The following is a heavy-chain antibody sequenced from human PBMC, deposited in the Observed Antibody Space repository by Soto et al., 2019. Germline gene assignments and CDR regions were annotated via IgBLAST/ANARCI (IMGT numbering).Heavy chain of an antibody. J-gene: IGHJ4*02. D-gene: IGHD4-17*01. V-gene: IGHV3-9*01. CDR2: ISWGSGSI. CDR3: ARSRATVTPLDY. CDR1: GFKFEDYA. Sequence: QLVESGGDLVQPGRSLRLSCAASGFKFEDYAMHWVRQAPGKGLEWVSSISWGSGSIGYADSVRGRFAISRDNAKKSLYLQMNSLRTEGTALYYCARSRATVTPLDYWGQGTLVTVSS.